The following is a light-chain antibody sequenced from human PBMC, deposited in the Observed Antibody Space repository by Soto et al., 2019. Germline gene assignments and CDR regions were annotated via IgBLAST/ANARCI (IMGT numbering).Light chain of an antibody. Sequence: QSVLTQPASVSGSPGQSITISCIGTSSNVGSYKLVSRYQQHPGKAPKLMIFEVNKRPSGVSNRFSGSKSGNTASLTISGLKVEDEADYYCCSSGGSPTYVFGTGTKVTVL. CDR1: SSNVGSYKL. CDR3: CSSGGSPTYV. CDR2: EVN. V-gene: IGLV2-23*02. J-gene: IGLJ1*01.